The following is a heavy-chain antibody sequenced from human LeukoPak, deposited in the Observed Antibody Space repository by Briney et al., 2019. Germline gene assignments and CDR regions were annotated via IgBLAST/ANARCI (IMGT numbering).Heavy chain of an antibody. D-gene: IGHD2-8*01. Sequence: GGSLRLSCAASGFTFSSHGMNWVRQAPGKGLEWISGISPSADITYYADSVKGRFTISRDNSKNTLYLQMNSLRAEDTAVYYCAKDPDCTSGICYTFFDYWGQGTLVTVSS. CDR3: AKDPDCTSGICYTFFDY. V-gene: IGHV3-23*01. J-gene: IGHJ4*02. CDR2: ISPSADIT. CDR1: GFTFSSHG.